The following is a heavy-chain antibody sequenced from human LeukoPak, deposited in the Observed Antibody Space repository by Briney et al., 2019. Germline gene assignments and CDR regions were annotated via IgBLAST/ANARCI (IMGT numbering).Heavy chain of an antibody. D-gene: IGHD3-10*01. J-gene: IGHJ5*02. CDR2: ISSSSSYI. CDR3: MVRGVVYNWFDR. V-gene: IGHV3-21*01. Sequence: GGSLRLSCAASGFTFSSYSTNWVRQAPGKGLEWVSSISSSSSYIYYADSVKGRFNISRDNAKNSLYLQMNSLRAEDTAVYYGMVRGVVYNWFDRWGQGTLVTVSS. CDR1: GFTFSSYS.